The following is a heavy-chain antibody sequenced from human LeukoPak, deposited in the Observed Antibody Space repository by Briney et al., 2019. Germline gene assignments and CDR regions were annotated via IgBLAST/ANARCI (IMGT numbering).Heavy chain of an antibody. CDR3: VKDTGRGDF. D-gene: IGHD1-14*01. CDR2: LHNDETEI. CDR1: GFIFSNYG. V-gene: IGHV3-30*02. J-gene: IGHJ4*02. Sequence: GGSLRLSCAASGFIFSNYGMHWVRQAPGKGLEWVAFLHNDETEIYYADSVKGRFTISRDNSKNTLYLQMSSLRDVDTAVYYCVKDTGRGDFWGQGTQVTVSS.